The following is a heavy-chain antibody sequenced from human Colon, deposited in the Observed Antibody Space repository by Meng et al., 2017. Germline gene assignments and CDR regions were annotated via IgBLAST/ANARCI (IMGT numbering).Heavy chain of an antibody. Sequence: QVQLQRGGAGLLTPSETLPLTCAVSGGSFSGFYWRWIRQPPGKGLEWIGEIDHFGISNYNSSLKGRLTMSVDTSKKQISLTLTSVTAADTAVYYCATGLRHGDWFDPWGPGTLVTVSS. CDR2: IDHFGIS. CDR3: ATGLRHGDWFDP. D-gene: IGHD4-17*01. J-gene: IGHJ5*02. CDR1: GGSFSGFY. V-gene: IGHV4-34*02.